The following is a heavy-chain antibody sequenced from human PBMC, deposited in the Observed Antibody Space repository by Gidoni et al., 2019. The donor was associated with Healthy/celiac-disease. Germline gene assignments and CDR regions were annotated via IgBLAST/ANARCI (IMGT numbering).Heavy chain of an antibody. Sequence: QAPLVQSGAEVKKPGASVKVSCKASGYTFTSYDIYWVRQATGQGLGWIGWMNPSSGNTGYAQKFQGRVTMTRNTSISTAYMELSSLGSEDTAVYYCARVNPLIGDAFDIWGQGTMVTVSS. V-gene: IGHV1-8*01. CDR3: ARVNPLIGDAFDI. D-gene: IGHD3-10*01. J-gene: IGHJ3*02. CDR2: MNPSSGNT. CDR1: GYTFTSYD.